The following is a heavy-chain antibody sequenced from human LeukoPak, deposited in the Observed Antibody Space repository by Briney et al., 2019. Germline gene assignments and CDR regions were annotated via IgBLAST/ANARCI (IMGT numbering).Heavy chain of an antibody. CDR3: ARVNDYVWGSYRIFDY. D-gene: IGHD3-16*02. CDR2: ISSSSSYI. Sequence: GGSLRLSCAASGFTVSTNYMSWVRQAPGKGLEWVSSISSSSSYIYYADSVKGRFTISRDNAKNSLYLQMNSLRAEDTAVYYCARVNDYVWGSYRIFDYWGQGTLVTVSS. V-gene: IGHV3-21*01. J-gene: IGHJ4*02. CDR1: GFTVSTNY.